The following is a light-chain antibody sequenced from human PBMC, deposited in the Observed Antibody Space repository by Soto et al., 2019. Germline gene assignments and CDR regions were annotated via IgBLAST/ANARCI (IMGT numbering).Light chain of an antibody. CDR2: GAS. V-gene: IGKV3-20*01. J-gene: IGKJ2*01. Sequence: ESMLTQSPGTLSLSPGERATLSCRASQSVSTRYLAWYQQKPGQAPRLLIYGASIRATGIPGRFSGSGSGTDFTLTISRLEPEDFAVYYCHQFGSSPPVFTFGQGTKLEI. CDR1: QSVSTRY. CDR3: HQFGSSPPVFT.